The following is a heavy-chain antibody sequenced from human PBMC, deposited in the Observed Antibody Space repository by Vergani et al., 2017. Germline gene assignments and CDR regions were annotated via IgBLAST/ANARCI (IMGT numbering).Heavy chain of an antibody. CDR1: QYTFTDYY. J-gene: IGHJ4*02. CDR2: INPNSGGT. V-gene: IGHV1-2*02. D-gene: IGHD5-12*01. Sequence: QVQLVQSGAEVTKPGASVKVSCKASQYTFTDYYIHWVRLAPGQGLEWMGWINPNSGGTHYAQRFQGRVTMTRDTSINTASMELSGLRSDDTAVYYCTKGSRGYTGYFFDYWGQGTLATVSS. CDR3: TKGSRGYTGYFFDY.